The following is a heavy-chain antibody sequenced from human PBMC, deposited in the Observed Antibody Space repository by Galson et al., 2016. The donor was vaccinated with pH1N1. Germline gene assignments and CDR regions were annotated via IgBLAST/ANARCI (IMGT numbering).Heavy chain of an antibody. CDR3: ARMSSGYNTIDS. D-gene: IGHD6-25*01. Sequence: SVKVSCKASRDTFINYAFSWVRQVPGKGLEWMGGIIPILGAPNYAQNFQGRVTISTDKSTTTAYMELTGLTSGDTAMYYCARMSSGYNTIDSWGQGTLITVSS. CDR1: RDTFINYA. CDR2: IIPILGAP. J-gene: IGHJ4*02. V-gene: IGHV1-69*10.